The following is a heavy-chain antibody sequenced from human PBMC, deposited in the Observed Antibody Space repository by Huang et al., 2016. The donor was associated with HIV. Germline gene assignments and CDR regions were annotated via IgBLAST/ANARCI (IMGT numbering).Heavy chain of an antibody. V-gene: IGHV4-59*11. J-gene: IGHJ4*02. CDR2: IVYSGST. Sequence: QVQLQESGPGLVKPSETLSLTCTVSGGSISTHYRSWIRQPPGKGMEWIGSIVYSGSTNDSPSLKSRVAILLGTSKNQYSLRVNSVTAADTAMYYCARDHHDFWRGYRRMYFFDHWGQGTLVTVSS. D-gene: IGHD3-3*01. CDR3: ARDHHDFWRGYRRMYFFDH. CDR1: GGSISTHY.